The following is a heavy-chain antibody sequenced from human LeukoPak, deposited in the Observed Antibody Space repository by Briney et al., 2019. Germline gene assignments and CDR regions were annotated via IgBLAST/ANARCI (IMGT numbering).Heavy chain of an antibody. V-gene: IGHV4-34*01. D-gene: IGHD3-9*01. CDR1: GGSFSGYY. J-gene: IGHJ4*02. CDR2: INHSGST. CDR3: ASGYDILTGYSIDY. Sequence: PSETLSLTCAVYGGSFSGYYWSWIRQPPGKGLEWIGEINHSGSTNYSPSLKSRVTISVDTSKNQFSLKLSSVTAADTAVYYCASGYDILTGYSIDYWGQGTLVTVSS.